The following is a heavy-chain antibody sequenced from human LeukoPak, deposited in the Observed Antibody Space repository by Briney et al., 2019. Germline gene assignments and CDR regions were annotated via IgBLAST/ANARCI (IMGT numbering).Heavy chain of an antibody. CDR1: GYTFTSYG. Sequence: GASVKVSCKASGYTFTSYGISWVRQAPGQGLEWMGWISAYNGNTNYAQKLQGRVTMTTDTSTSTAYMELRSLRSDDTAVYYCARGDLIVVVPAAPFDYWGQGTLVTVSS. J-gene: IGHJ4*02. D-gene: IGHD2-2*01. CDR3: ARGDLIVVVPAAPFDY. V-gene: IGHV1-18*01. CDR2: ISAYNGNT.